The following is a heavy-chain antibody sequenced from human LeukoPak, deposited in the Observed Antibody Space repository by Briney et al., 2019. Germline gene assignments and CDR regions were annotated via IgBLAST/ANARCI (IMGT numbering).Heavy chain of an antibody. CDR3: ARMNYYDSNGYYYGAGNWFGP. CDR1: GYSFSTFW. Sequence: PGESLKISCKGSGYSFSTFWITWVRQMPGKGLEWMGRIDPSDSYTNYSPSFQGHVTISVDKSISTAYLQWSSLRAPDTAVYFCARMNYYDSNGYYYGAGNWFGPWGQGTLVTVSS. CDR2: IDPSDSYT. V-gene: IGHV5-10-1*01. J-gene: IGHJ5*02. D-gene: IGHD3-22*01.